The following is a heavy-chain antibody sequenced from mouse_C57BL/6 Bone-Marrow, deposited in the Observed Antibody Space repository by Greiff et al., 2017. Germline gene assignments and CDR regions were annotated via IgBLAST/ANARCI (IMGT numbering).Heavy chain of an antibody. D-gene: IGHD2-4*01. CDR3: ARRGGYDYWFAY. V-gene: IGHV1-19*01. CDR1: GYTFTDYY. CDR2: INPYNGGT. J-gene: IGHJ3*01. Sequence: VQLKQSGPVLVKPGASVKMSCKASGYTFTDYYMNWVKQSHGKSLEWIGVINPYNGGTSYNQKFKGKATLTVDKSSSTAYMELNSLTSEDSAVYYCARRGGYDYWFAYWGQGTLVTVSA.